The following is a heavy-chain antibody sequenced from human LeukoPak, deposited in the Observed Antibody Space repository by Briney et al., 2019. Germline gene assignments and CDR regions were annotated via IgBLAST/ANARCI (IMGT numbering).Heavy chain of an antibody. J-gene: IGHJ5*02. CDR3: ARWGDYYGSGNNWFDP. Sequence: SGTLSLTCTVSGGSISSSSYYWGWIRQPPGKGLGWIGSTYYSGSTYYNPSLKSRVTISVDTSKNQFSLKLSSVTAADTAVYYCARWGDYYGSGNNWFDPWGQGTLVTVSS. D-gene: IGHD3-10*01. CDR2: TYYSGST. CDR1: GGSISSSSYY. V-gene: IGHV4-39*01.